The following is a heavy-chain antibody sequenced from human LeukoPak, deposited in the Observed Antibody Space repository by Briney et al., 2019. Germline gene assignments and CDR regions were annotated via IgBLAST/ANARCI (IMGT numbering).Heavy chain of an antibody. D-gene: IGHD3-10*01. CDR3: ARHSDYYGSGSYYRLDY. V-gene: IGHV4-61*01. CDR2: IYYRGST. CDR1: GDSVSSDSYY. J-gene: IGHJ4*02. Sequence: PSETLSLTCSVSGDSVSSDSYYWSWIRQPPGKGLEWIGYIYYRGSTNYNPSLKSRVTISVDTSKNQFSLKLSSVTAADTAVYYCARHSDYYGSGSYYRLDYWGQGTLVTVSS.